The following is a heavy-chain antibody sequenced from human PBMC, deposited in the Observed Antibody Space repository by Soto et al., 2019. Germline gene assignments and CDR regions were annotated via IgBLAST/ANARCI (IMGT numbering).Heavy chain of an antibody. Sequence: GGSLRLSCAASGFTFSSYGMHWVRQIPGKGLQWVSGISWSTSSIGYGASLRGRFLISRDNANNSLYLQMNDLRPEDTALYYCGKASSSNSWSPIDYWGQGTMVTVSS. CDR1: GFTFSSYG. D-gene: IGHD3-3*01. CDR3: GKASSSNSWSPIDY. V-gene: IGHV3-9*01. J-gene: IGHJ4*02. CDR2: ISWSTSSI.